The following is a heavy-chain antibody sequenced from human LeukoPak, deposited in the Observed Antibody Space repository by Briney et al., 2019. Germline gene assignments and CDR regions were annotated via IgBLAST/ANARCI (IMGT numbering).Heavy chain of an antibody. V-gene: IGHV3-7*01. CDR3: ARVRVVVVITGDYFDY. CDR1: GFTFSSYW. Sequence: GGSLRLSCAASGFTFSSYWMGWVRQAPGKGLEWVANIKQDGSEKYYVDSVKGRFTISRDNAKNSLYLQMNSLRAEDTAVYYCARVRVVVVITGDYFDYWGQGTLVTVSS. J-gene: IGHJ4*02. D-gene: IGHD3-22*01. CDR2: IKQDGSEK.